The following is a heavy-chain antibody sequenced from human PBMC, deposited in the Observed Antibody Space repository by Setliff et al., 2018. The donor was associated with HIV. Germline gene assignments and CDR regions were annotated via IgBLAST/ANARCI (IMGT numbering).Heavy chain of an antibody. CDR3: ARGGAYEKWHYHYFQFMDV. CDR2: VYASGIT. D-gene: IGHD3-10*02. Sequence: LSLTCTVSGASVNDYYWIWIRRSAGKGLEWIGRVYASGITNYSPSLKNRVTIVLDTSRNQFSLRMNYVTAADTAVYYCARGGAYEKWHYHYFQFMDVWGKGTTVTVSS. V-gene: IGHV4-4*07. J-gene: IGHJ6*03. CDR1: GASVNDYY.